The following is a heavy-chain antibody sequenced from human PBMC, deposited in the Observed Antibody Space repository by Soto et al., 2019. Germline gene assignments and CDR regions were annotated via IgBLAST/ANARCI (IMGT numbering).Heavy chain of an antibody. CDR3: ARDPRGYNNGYYGMDV. Sequence: PGGSLRLSCAASGFTFSNAWMSWVRQAPGKGLEWVSYIDASGSGIYYADSVKGRFTILRDNAKNSLYLQMNSLRAEDTALYYCARDPRGYNNGYYGMDVWGQGTTVTVSS. V-gene: IGHV3-11*04. J-gene: IGHJ6*02. CDR2: IDASGSGI. CDR1: GFTFSNAW. D-gene: IGHD5-18*01.